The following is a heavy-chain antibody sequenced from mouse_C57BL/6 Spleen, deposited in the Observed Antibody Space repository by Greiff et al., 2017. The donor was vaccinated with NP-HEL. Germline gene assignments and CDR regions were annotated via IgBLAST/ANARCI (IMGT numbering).Heavy chain of an antibody. CDR1: GYAFSSSW. Sequence: QVQLQQSGPELVKPGASVQISCKASGYAFSSSWMNWVKQRPGKGLEWIGRIYPGDGDTNYNGKFKGKATLTADKSSSTAYMQLSRLTSEDSAVYFCARSYDYDSYYAMDYWGQGTSVTGSS. CDR3: ARSYDYDSYYAMDY. CDR2: IYPGDGDT. D-gene: IGHD2-4*01. J-gene: IGHJ4*01. V-gene: IGHV1-82*01.